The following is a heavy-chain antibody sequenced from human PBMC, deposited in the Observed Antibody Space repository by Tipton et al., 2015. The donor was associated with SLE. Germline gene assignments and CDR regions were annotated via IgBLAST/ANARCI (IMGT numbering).Heavy chain of an antibody. CDR3: ARGSQQLVH. Sequence: SLRLSCATSGFTFSNNWMTWVRQAPGKGLEWVANIKQDESEKHYVDSVKGRFTISRDNAKNSPYLQMNSLRAEDTAVYYCARGSQQLVHWGQGTLVTVSS. J-gene: IGHJ4*02. V-gene: IGHV3-7*01. CDR2: IKQDESEK. D-gene: IGHD6-13*01. CDR1: GFTFSNNW.